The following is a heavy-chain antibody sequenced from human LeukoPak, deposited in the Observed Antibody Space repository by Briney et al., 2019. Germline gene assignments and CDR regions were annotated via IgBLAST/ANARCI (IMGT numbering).Heavy chain of an antibody. D-gene: IGHD2/OR15-2a*01. V-gene: IGHV3-23*01. Sequence: GGSLRLSCAASGFTFSSYAMSWVRQAPGKGLEWVSGISGSDGSTNYADSVKGRLTISRENSKNTLYLQMNSLRAEDTAVYYCAKDSAKKYDDYWGQGTLVTVSS. CDR1: GFTFSSYA. CDR2: ISGSDGST. CDR3: AKDSAKKYDDY. J-gene: IGHJ4*02.